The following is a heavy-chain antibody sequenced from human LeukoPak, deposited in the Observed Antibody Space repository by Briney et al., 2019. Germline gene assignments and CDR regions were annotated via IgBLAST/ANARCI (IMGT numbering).Heavy chain of an antibody. Sequence: GGSLRLSGAASGFTFSSYGMHWVRQAPGKGLEWVAVIWYDGSNKYFADSVKGRFTISRDNSKNTLYPQMNSLRAEDTAVYYCARGSGGYYYVSDYWGQGTLVTVSS. CDR1: GFTFSSYG. CDR3: ARGSGGYYYVSDY. CDR2: IWYDGSNK. J-gene: IGHJ4*02. D-gene: IGHD3-22*01. V-gene: IGHV3-33*01.